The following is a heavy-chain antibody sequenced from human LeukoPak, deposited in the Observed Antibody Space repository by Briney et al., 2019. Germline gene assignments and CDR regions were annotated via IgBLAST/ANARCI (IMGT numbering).Heavy chain of an antibody. Sequence: QPGGSLRLSCAASGLTFSSYGMHWVRQAPGKGLEWVAVISYDGSNKYYADSVKGRFTISRDNSKNTLYLQMNSLRAEDTAVYYCASKMATPDPDYWGQGTLVTVSS. D-gene: IGHD5-24*01. CDR3: ASKMATPDPDY. CDR2: ISYDGSNK. V-gene: IGHV3-30*03. J-gene: IGHJ4*02. CDR1: GLTFSSYG.